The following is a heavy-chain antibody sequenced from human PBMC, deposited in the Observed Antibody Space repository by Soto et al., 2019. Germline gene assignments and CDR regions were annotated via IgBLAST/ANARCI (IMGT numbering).Heavy chain of an antibody. CDR2: IGTAGDT. Sequence: EVQLVESGGGLVQPGGSLRLSCTVSGFIFSNYDMHWVRQVTGRGLEWVSAIGTAGDTYYSGSVKGRFTSSRENAKNSLYLQMNSLRAEDTAVYYCVRDGGAKHGGYYYYSMDVWGQGTTVIVSS. V-gene: IGHV3-13*01. D-gene: IGHD3-16*01. CDR3: VRDGGAKHGGYYYYSMDV. CDR1: GFIFSNYD. J-gene: IGHJ6*02.